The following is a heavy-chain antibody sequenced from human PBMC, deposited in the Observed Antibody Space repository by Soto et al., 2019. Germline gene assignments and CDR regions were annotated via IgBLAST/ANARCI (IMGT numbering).Heavy chain of an antibody. Sequence: SETLSLTCTVSGGSISPYYWSWIRQPAGKGLEWIGRIYASGSTNYNPSLKGRVTMSVATSKNQFSLKLSPMTAADTAVYYCARGGMVIIPSATGFGYWGQGTLVTVRS. D-gene: IGHD3-3*01. CDR3: ARGGMVIIPSATGFGY. J-gene: IGHJ4*02. V-gene: IGHV4-4*07. CDR2: IYASGST. CDR1: GGSISPYY.